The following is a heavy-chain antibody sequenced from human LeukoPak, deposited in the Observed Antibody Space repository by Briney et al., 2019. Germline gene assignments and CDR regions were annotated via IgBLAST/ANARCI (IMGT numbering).Heavy chain of an antibody. CDR1: GFTFSDYY. V-gene: IGHV3-11*01. D-gene: IGHD3-22*01. CDR3: ARDGARYYYDSSGYYSLLGY. J-gene: IGHJ4*02. CDR2: ISSSGSTI. Sequence: GGSLRLSCAASGFTFSDYYMSWLRQAPGKGLEWVSYISSSGSTIYYADSVKGRFTISRDNAKNSLYLQMNRLRAEDTAVYYCARDGARYYYDSSGYYSLLGYWGQGTLVTVSS.